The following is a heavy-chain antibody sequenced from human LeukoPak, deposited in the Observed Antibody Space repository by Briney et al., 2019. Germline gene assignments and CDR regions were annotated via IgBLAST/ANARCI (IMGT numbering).Heavy chain of an antibody. CDR3: ASSRVEIWYYFDY. CDR2: IHSSGST. CDR1: GGSISNYY. V-gene: IGHV4-59*12. J-gene: IGHJ4*02. Sequence: SETLSLTCTVSGGSISNYYWGWIRQPPGKGLEWLGYIHSSGSTNYNPSLKSRVTILVDTSKNQFSLKLSSVTAADTAVYYCASSRVEIWYYFDYWGQGTLVTVSS. D-gene: IGHD5-24*01.